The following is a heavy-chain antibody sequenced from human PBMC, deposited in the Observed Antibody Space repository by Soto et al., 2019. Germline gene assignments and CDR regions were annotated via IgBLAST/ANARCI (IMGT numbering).Heavy chain of an antibody. CDR1: GGTFSSYA. V-gene: IGHV1-69*13. CDR3: ARHDSYSSGWSPPVDY. CDR2: IIPIFGTA. Sequence: AASVKVSCKASGGTFSSYAISWVRQAPGQGLEWMGGIIPIFGTANYAQKFQGRVTITADESTSTAYMELSSLRSEDTAVYYCARHDSYSSGWSPPVDYWGQGTLVTVSS. J-gene: IGHJ4*02. D-gene: IGHD6-19*01.